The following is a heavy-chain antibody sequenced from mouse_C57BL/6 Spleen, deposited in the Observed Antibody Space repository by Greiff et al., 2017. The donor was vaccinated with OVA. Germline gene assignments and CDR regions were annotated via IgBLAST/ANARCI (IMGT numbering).Heavy chain of an antibody. Sequence: DVQLQESGGGLVKPGGSLKLSCAASGFTFSDYGMHWVRQAPEKGLEWVAYISSGSSTIYYADTVKGRFTISRDNAKNTLFLQMTSLRSEDTAMYYCARNYYGSSSYAMDYWGQGTSVTVSS. CDR2: ISSGSSTI. CDR1: GFTFSDYG. D-gene: IGHD1-1*01. J-gene: IGHJ4*01. V-gene: IGHV5-17*01. CDR3: ARNYYGSSSYAMDY.